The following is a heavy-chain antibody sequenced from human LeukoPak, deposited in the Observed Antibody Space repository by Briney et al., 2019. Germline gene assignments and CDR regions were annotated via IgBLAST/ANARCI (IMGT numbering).Heavy chain of an antibody. J-gene: IGHJ5*02. CDR2: IYHSGST. Sequence: PSETLSLTCAVSGGSISSSNWWSWVRQPPGKGLEWIGEIYHSGSTYYNPSLKSRVTISVDRSKNQFSLKLSSVTAADTAVYYCARDLIAVAGNVWFDPWGQGTLVTVSS. CDR1: GGSISSSNW. CDR3: ARDLIAVAGNVWFDP. V-gene: IGHV4-4*02. D-gene: IGHD6-19*01.